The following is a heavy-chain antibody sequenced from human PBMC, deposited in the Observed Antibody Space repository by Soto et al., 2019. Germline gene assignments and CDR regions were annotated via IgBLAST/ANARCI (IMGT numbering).Heavy chain of an antibody. Sequence: PGGSLRLSCAASVLTFSSYAMSWVRQAPGKGLEWVSAISYGGGTTYYADSVKGRFTISRDNSKNTLYLQMNSLRAEDTAVYYCAKNPGYYYDSTGYHFDYWGQGTLVTVSS. CDR1: VLTFSSYA. D-gene: IGHD3-22*01. J-gene: IGHJ4*02. CDR3: AKNPGYYYDSTGYHFDY. V-gene: IGHV3-23*01. CDR2: ISYGGGTT.